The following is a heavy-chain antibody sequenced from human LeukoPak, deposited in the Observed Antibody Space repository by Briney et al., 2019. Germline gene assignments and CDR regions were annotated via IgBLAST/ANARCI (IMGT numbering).Heavy chain of an antibody. V-gene: IGHV4-59*08. J-gene: IGHJ4*02. CDR3: ARLGIGVVPSAMLGDYYFDY. CDR2: IYYSGST. Sequence: SETLSLTCTVSCGFLSRHYWSWIRQPAGKGLEWIGYIYYSGSTKYNPSLKSRVTISVDTSKSQYSLKLTSVTAADTAVYYGARLGIGVVPSAMLGDYYFDYWGQGTLVTVSS. CDR1: CGFLSRHY. D-gene: IGHD2-2*01.